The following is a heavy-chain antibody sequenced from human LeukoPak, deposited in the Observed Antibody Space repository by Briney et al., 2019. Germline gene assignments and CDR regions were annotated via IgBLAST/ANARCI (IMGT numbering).Heavy chain of an antibody. D-gene: IGHD3-16*02. V-gene: IGHV4-61*02. CDR2: IYTSGNT. CDR3: ARGDKAVTFGGVIVPFDP. J-gene: IGHJ5*02. CDR1: GDSISSGTYY. Sequence: SETLSLTCTVSGDSISSGTYYWNWIRQPAGKRLEWIGRIYTSGNTYYNPSLKSRVTISVDTSKNQFSLKLSSVTAADTAVYYCARGDKAVTFGGVIVPFDPWGQGTLVTVSS.